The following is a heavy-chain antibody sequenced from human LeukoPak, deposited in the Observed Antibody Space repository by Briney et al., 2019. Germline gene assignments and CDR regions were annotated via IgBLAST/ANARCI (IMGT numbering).Heavy chain of an antibody. CDR1: GYTFTSYG. J-gene: IGHJ4*02. Sequence: RASVKVSCKASGYTFTSYGISWVRQAPGQGLEWMGWISAYNGNTNYAQKLQGRVTMTTDTSTSTAYMELRSLRSDDTAVYYCARTHITMVRGVILLTHAHTDYWGQGTLVTVSS. CDR3: ARTHITMVRGVILLTHAHTDY. V-gene: IGHV1-18*01. CDR2: ISAYNGNT. D-gene: IGHD3-10*01.